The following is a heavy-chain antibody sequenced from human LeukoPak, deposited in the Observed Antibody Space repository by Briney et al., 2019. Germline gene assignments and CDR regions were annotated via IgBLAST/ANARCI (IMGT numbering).Heavy chain of an antibody. CDR2: LYPAGDT. V-gene: IGHV3-53*01. CDR1: GITVSDNY. CDR3: ARVHFPYGDFDY. Sequence: GSLRVSCAASGITVSDNYMSWVRQTPGKGLEWVSTLYPAGDTYFADSVRGRFTISRDISKNTVYLQMGSLRAEDTAVYFCARVHFPYGDFDYWGQGALVTVSS. J-gene: IGHJ4*02. D-gene: IGHD4-17*01.